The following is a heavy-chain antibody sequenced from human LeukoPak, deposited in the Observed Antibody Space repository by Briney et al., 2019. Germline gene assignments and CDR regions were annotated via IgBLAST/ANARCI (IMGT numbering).Heavy chain of an antibody. J-gene: IGHJ5*02. CDR2: IYYAGNT. CDR1: GGSISSSSHY. V-gene: IGHV4-39*01. CDR3: ARHDGESYYGRWFDP. D-gene: IGHD3-10*02. Sequence: TSETLSLTCTVSGGSISSSSHYWAWIRQSPGKGLAWIGSIYYAGNTYYNPSLQSRVTISVDTSKNQCSLKVNSVTAADTAIYYCARHDGESYYGRWFDPWGQGTLVTVSS.